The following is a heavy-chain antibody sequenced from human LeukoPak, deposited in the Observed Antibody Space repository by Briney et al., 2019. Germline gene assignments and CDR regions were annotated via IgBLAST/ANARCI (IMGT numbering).Heavy chain of an antibody. J-gene: IGHJ4*02. V-gene: IGHV3-43*02. CDR3: ARSPVTAAFDY. D-gene: IGHD2-21*02. CDR1: GXTFDDYA. Sequence: PGGSLRLSCAASGXTFDDYAMHWVRQAPGKGLERVSLISGDGGSTYYADSVKGRFTISRDNAKNSLYLQMNSLRADDTAVYYCARSPVTAAFDYWGRGILVTVSS. CDR2: ISGDGGST.